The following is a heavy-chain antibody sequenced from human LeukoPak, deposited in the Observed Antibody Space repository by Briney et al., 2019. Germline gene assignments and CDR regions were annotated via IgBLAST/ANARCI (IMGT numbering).Heavy chain of an antibody. J-gene: IGHJ5*02. V-gene: IGHV1-2*02. CDR1: GYTFTGYY. CDR3: ARGYYYVENNWFDP. CDR2: INPNSGGT. Sequence: ASVKASCKASGYTFTGYYMHWVRQAPGQGLEWMGWINPNSGGTNYAQKFQGRVTMTRDTSISTAYMELSRLRSDDTAVYYCARGYYYVENNWFDPWGQGTLVTVSS. D-gene: IGHD3-22*01.